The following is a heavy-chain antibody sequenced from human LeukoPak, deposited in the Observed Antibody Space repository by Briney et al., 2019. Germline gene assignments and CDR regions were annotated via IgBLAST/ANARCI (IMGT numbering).Heavy chain of an antibody. Sequence: PGRSLRLSCAASGFTFDDYAMHWVRQAPGKGLEWVSAISGSGGSTYYADSVKGRFTISRDNAKNSLYLQMNSLRAEDTAVYYCARGAAMVTFDYWGQGTLVTVSS. J-gene: IGHJ4*02. V-gene: IGHV3-23*01. CDR3: ARGAAMVTFDY. D-gene: IGHD5-18*01. CDR1: GFTFDDYA. CDR2: ISGSGGST.